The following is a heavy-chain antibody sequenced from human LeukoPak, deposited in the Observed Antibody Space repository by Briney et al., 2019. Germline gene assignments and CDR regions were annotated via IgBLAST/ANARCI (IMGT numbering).Heavy chain of an antibody. CDR1: GFTFSSYT. CDR3: ARDKYGYNTPIDY. D-gene: IGHD5-24*01. CDR2: ISPTGGAI. Sequence: GGSLRLSCAASGFTFSSYTMTWVRQAPGKGLEWVSFISPTGGAIYYADSVKGRFTISRDNAKNSLYLQMNSLRDEDTAVYYCARDKYGYNTPIDYWGQGTLVTVSS. V-gene: IGHV3-48*02. J-gene: IGHJ4*02.